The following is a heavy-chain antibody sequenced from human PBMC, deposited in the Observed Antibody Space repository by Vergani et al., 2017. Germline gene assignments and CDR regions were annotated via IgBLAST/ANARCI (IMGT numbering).Heavy chain of an antibody. D-gene: IGHD1-1*01. J-gene: IGHJ6*03. CDR2: ISYDGNKK. Sequence: QVQLVESGGGEVQPGRSLRLSCSAAGFPFSDYGVHWVRQAPGKGLEWVSVISYDGNKKNYADSVKGRFTISRDNSKKTLYLEMNALRAEDTAGYYCARDFLTRVTTLDYYYMGVWGKGTTVTVSS. CDR1: GFPFSDYG. V-gene: IGHV3-30*03. CDR3: ARDFLTRVTTLDYYYMGV.